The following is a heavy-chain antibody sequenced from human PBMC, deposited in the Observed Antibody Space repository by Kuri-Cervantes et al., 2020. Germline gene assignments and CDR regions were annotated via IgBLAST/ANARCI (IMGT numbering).Heavy chain of an antibody. V-gene: IGHV1-24*01. Sequence: ASVKVSCKVSGYTLTELSMHWVRQAPGKGLEWMGGFDPEDGETIYAQKFQGRVTMTEDTSTDTAYMELGSLRSEDTAAYYCATDRGIVATMGVRGGYYYYYGMDVWAKGPRSPSP. J-gene: IGHJ6*02. CDR3: ATDRGIVATMGVRGGYYYYYGMDV. CDR2: FDPEDGET. CDR1: GYTLTELS. D-gene: IGHD5-12*01.